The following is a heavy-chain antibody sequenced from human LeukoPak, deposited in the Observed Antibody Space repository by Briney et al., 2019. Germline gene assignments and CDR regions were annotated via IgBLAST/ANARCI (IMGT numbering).Heavy chain of an antibody. CDR1: GGSISSSSYY. CDR3: ASHYDILTGYYRTLVGFDY. Sequence: PSETLSLTCTVSGGSISSSSYYWGWIRQPPGKGLEWIGSIYYSGSTYYNPSLKSRVTISVDTSKNQFSLKLSSVTAVDTAVYYCASHYDILTGYYRTLVGFDYWGQGTLVTVSS. V-gene: IGHV4-39*07. D-gene: IGHD3-9*01. CDR2: IYYSGST. J-gene: IGHJ4*02.